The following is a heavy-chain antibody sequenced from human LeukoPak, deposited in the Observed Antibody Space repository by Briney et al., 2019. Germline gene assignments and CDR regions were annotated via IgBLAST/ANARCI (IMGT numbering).Heavy chain of an antibody. V-gene: IGHV3-23*01. CDR1: GFTFSSYA. Sequence: GGSLRLSCAASGFTFSSYAMSWVRQAPGKGLEWVSAISGSGGSTYYADSVKGRFTISRDNSKNTLYLQMNSLRAEDTAVYYRARGHDASPFDYWGQGTLVTVSS. CDR3: ARGHDASPFDY. D-gene: IGHD2-15*01. CDR2: ISGSGGST. J-gene: IGHJ4*02.